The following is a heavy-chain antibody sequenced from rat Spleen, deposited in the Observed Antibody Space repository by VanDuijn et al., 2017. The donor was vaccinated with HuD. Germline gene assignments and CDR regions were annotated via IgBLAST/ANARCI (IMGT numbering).Heavy chain of an antibody. D-gene: IGHD1-2*01. V-gene: IGHV5-29*01. J-gene: IGHJ2*01. CDR3: AKDQVTIAAISFGY. Sequence: EVQLVESGGGLVQPGRSLKLSCAASGFTFSDYGMAWVRQAPTKGLEWVATISYGDTSGHSSTYYRDSVKGRFTISRDNAENTVYLQMNSLRSEDTATYYCAKDQVTIAAISFGYWGQGVMVTVSS. CDR2: ISYGDTSGHSST. CDR1: GFTFSDYG.